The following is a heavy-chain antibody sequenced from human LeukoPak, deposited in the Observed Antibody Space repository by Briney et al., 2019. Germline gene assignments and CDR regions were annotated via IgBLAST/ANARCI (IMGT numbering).Heavy chain of an antibody. CDR1: GFTFSSFA. J-gene: IGHJ4*02. CDR3: AKGRTNYDFWSAYN. D-gene: IGHD3-3*01. Sequence: GGSLRLSCAVSGFTFSSFAMNWVRQAPGKGLEWVSAISGNGGSTYYADSVKGRFTISRDNSRNTLYLQMNSLRAEDTAVYSCAKGRTNYDFWSAYNWGQGTLVTVSS. V-gene: IGHV3-23*01. CDR2: ISGNGGST.